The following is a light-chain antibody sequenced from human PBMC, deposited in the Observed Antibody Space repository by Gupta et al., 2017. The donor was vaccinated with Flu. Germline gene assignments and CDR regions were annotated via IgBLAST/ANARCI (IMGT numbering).Light chain of an antibody. V-gene: IGLV3-27*01. CDR1: APAKNS. J-gene: IGLJ2*01. Sequence: SPAQTARTTCSGDAPAKNSVRWSQQDPLQAHVVVIYKNTERPGGTPERFASSSTGTTVILITSGAQDEDAADYCFYTVADNNLVFGGGTKLTVL. CDR3: YTVADNNLV. CDR2: KNT.